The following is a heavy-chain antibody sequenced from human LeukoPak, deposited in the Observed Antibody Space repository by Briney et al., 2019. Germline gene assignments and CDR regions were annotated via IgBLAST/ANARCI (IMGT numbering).Heavy chain of an antibody. V-gene: IGHV1-18*01. J-gene: IGHJ4*02. Sequence: ASMKVSCKASGYTFTSYGISWVRQAPGQGLEWMGWISAYNGNTNYAQKLQGRVTMTTDTSTSTAYMELMSLRSDDTAVYYCARDGYYYGSGSSIDYWGQGTLVTVSS. D-gene: IGHD3-10*01. CDR2: ISAYNGNT. CDR3: ARDGYYYGSGSSIDY. CDR1: GYTFTSYG.